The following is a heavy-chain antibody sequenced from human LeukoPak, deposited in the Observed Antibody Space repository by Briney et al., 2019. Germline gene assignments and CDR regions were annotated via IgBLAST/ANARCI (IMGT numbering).Heavy chain of an antibody. D-gene: IGHD6-19*01. Sequence: ASVKVSCKASGYTFTVYSMHWVRQAPGQGLEWMGWINPNSGGTNYAQKFQGRVTMTRDTSISAAYMELSRLRSDDTAVYYCARDLAGAGTMVEFDYWGQGTLVTVSS. J-gene: IGHJ4*02. V-gene: IGHV1-2*02. CDR2: INPNSGGT. CDR1: GYTFTVYS. CDR3: ARDLAGAGTMVEFDY.